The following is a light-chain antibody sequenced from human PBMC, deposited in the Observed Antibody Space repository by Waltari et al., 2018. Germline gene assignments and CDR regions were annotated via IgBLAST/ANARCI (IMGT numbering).Light chain of an antibody. V-gene: IGLV1-47*01. CDR3: ATWDDSLIGPV. CDR2: KND. CDR1: DSNIGSNY. Sequence: QSVLTQPSSAPGTPGQKVNISCSGSDSNIGSNYVYWYQKLPGTAPKLLMFKNDQRPAGFPDRFSGSKSGTSASLVISGVQSEDEADYYCATWDDSLIGPVFGGGTKVSVL. J-gene: IGLJ2*01.